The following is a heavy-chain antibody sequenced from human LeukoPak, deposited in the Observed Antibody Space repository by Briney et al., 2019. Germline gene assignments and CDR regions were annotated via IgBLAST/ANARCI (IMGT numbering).Heavy chain of an antibody. Sequence: ASVKVSCKASGYTFTSYGISWVRQAPGQGLEWMGRINPNSGGTDYAQKFQGRVTMTRVTSISTAYMELSRLKPDDTAVYLCARGRGYCSSSGCFYYYMDFWGKGTTVTVS. D-gene: IGHD2-2*01. CDR1: GYTFTSYG. V-gene: IGHV1-2*02. J-gene: IGHJ6*03. CDR3: ARGRGYCSSSGCFYYYMDF. CDR2: INPNSGGT.